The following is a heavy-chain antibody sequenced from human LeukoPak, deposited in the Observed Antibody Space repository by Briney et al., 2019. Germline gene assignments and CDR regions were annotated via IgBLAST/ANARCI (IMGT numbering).Heavy chain of an antibody. CDR3: ARDTEYSGYDWTY. J-gene: IGHJ4*02. V-gene: IGHV3-11*06. D-gene: IGHD5-12*01. CDR2: ISSSSSYT. CDR1: GFTFSDYY. Sequence: GGSLRLSCAASGFTFSDYYMSWIRQAPGKGLEWVSYISSSSSYTNYADSVKGRFTISRDNAKNPLYLQMNSLRAEDTAVYYCARDTEYSGYDWTYWGQGTLVTVSS.